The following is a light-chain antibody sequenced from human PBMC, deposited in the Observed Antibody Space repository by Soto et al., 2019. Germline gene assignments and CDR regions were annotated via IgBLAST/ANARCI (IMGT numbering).Light chain of an antibody. CDR1: QGIAGS. V-gene: IGKV1-9*01. Sequence: DIQLTQSPSFLSASVGDRVTITCRASQGIAGSLAWYQQKPGKPPKLLIYAESTLQSGVPPRFSGSGSGTRGTLTISSLQPEDFATYYCQQAKSYPRTFGGGTRVEIK. CDR2: AES. J-gene: IGKJ4*01. CDR3: QQAKSYPRT.